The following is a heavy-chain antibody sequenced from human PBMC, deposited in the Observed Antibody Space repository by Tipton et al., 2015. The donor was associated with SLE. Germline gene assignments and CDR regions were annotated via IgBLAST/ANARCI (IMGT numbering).Heavy chain of an antibody. CDR3: ARGREWNWSPYYMDV. J-gene: IGHJ6*03. V-gene: IGHV4-39*07. CDR1: GGSISNSSYY. D-gene: IGHD1-1*01. CDR2: IYYSGST. Sequence: TLSLTCTVSGGSISNSSYYWGWVRQPPGKGLEWIGSIYYSGSTYDNPSLKTRLTMSVDTSRDQFSLTLNSVTVADTGIYYCARGREWNWSPYYMDVWGKGTTVTVSS.